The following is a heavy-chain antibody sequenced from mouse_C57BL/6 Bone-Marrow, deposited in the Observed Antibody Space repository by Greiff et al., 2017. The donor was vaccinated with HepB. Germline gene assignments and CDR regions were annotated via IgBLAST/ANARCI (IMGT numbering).Heavy chain of an antibody. D-gene: IGHD5-1-1*01. CDR3: ARKIPYYYFDY. Sequence: VQLVESGAELARPGASVKLSCKASGYTFTSYGISWVKQRTGQGLEWIGEIYPRSGNTYYNEKFKGKATLTADKSSSTAYMELRSLTSEDSAVYFCARKIPYYYFDYWGQGTTLTVSS. CDR1: GYTFTSYG. V-gene: IGHV1-81*01. CDR2: IYPRSGNT. J-gene: IGHJ2*01.